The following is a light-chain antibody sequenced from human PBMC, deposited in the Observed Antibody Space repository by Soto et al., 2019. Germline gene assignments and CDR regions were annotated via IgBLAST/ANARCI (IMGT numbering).Light chain of an antibody. V-gene: IGKV3-20*01. CDR1: QSVRSSH. CDR2: GAS. J-gene: IGKJ1*01. Sequence: EIVLTQSPGTLSLSPGERATLSCRASQSVRSSHLAWYQQKPRQAPRLLIYGASSRATGIPDRFSGSGSGTDFSLTISRLEPEDFAVYSCQQYSSSPATFGQGTKVEI. CDR3: QQYSSSPAT.